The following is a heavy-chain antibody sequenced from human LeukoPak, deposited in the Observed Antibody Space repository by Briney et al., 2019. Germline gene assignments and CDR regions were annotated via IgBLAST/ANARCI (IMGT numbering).Heavy chain of an antibody. CDR2: ISWNSGSI. CDR1: GFTFDDYA. D-gene: IGHD5-12*01. CDR3: AKLPSGYDDFDY. J-gene: IGHJ4*02. V-gene: IGHV3-9*01. Sequence: GGSLRLSCAASGFTFDDYAMHWVRQAPGKGLEWVSGISWNSGSIGYADSVKGRFTISRDNAKNSPYLQMNSLRAEDTALYYCAKLPSGYDDFDYWGQGTLVTVSS.